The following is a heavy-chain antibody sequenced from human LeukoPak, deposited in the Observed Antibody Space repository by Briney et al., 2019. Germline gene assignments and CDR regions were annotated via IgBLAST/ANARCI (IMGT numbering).Heavy chain of an antibody. CDR3: ARGAVGGYSGYDPDREGYDFDY. V-gene: IGHV1-69*01. CDR1: GGTFSSYA. CDR2: IIPIFGTA. Sequence: SVKVSCKASGGTFSSYAISWVRQAPGQGLEWMGGIIPIFGTANYAQKFQGRVTITADESTSTAYMELSSLRSDDTAVYYCARGAVGGYSGYDPDREGYDFDYWGQGTLVTVSS. J-gene: IGHJ4*02. D-gene: IGHD5-12*01.